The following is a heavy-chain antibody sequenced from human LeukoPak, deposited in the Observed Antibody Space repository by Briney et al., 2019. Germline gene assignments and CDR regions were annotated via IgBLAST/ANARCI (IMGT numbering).Heavy chain of an antibody. D-gene: IGHD3-10*01. CDR2: IYSAGST. V-gene: IGHV3-66*01. CDR3: ARSSNYYDSGSYYNPPLDY. Sequence: QPGGSLRLSCAASGFTVSSNYMSWVRQAPGKGLEWVSVIYSAGSTYYADSVKGRFTISRDNSKNTLYIQMNSLRAEDTAVYYCARSSNYYDSGSYYNPPLDYWGLGTLVTVSS. CDR1: GFTVSSNY. J-gene: IGHJ4*02.